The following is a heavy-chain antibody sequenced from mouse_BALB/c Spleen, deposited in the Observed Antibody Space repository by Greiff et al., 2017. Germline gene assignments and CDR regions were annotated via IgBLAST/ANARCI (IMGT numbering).Heavy chain of an antibody. CDR1: GYTFTSYY. V-gene: IGHV1S56*01. CDR3: ARGGSTYYFDY. Sequence: VQLVESGPELVKPGASVRISCKASGYTFTSYYIHWVKQRPGQGLEWIGWIYPGNVNTKYNEKFKGKATLTADKSSSTAYMQLSSLTSEDSAVYFCARGGSTYYFDYWGQGTTLTVSS. CDR2: IYPGNVNT. D-gene: IGHD1-1*01. J-gene: IGHJ2*01.